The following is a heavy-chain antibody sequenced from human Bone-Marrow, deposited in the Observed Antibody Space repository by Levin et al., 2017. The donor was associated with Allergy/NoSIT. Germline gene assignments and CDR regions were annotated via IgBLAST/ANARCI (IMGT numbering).Heavy chain of an antibody. D-gene: IGHD1-26*01. J-gene: IGHJ5*02. CDR3: ARCARGWDNTSRGRRFDP. CDR2: IYYSGST. CDR1: GGSISSGGYY. V-gene: IGHV4-31*03. Sequence: SCTVSGGSISSGGYYWSWIRQHPGKGLEWIGYIYYSGSTYYNPSLKSRVTISVDTSKNQFSLKLSSVTAADTAVYYCARCARGWDNTSRGRRFDPWGQGTLVTVSS.